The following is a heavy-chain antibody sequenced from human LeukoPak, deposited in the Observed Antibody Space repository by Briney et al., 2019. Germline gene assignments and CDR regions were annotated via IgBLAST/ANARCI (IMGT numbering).Heavy chain of an antibody. J-gene: IGHJ4*02. Sequence: GGSLRLSCAASGFTFSSYGMHWVRQAPGKGLEWVAVISYDGSNKYYAGSVKGRFTISRDNSKNTLYLQMNSLRAEDTAVYYCAKDRVLLYWGQGTLVTVSS. CDR1: GFTFSSYG. V-gene: IGHV3-30*18. CDR3: AKDRVLLY. CDR2: ISYDGSNK. D-gene: IGHD1-26*01.